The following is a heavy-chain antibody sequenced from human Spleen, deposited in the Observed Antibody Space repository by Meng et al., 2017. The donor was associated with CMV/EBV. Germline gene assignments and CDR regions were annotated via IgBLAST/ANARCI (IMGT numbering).Heavy chain of an antibody. CDR3: ARIPTDYYYGMDV. CDR1: GGSISSSSYY. D-gene: IGHD2-2*02. V-gene: IGHV4-39*07. CDR2: IYYSGST. Sequence: SETLSLTCTVSGGSISSSSYYWGWIRQPPGKGLEWIGSIYYSGSTYYNPSLKSRVTISVDTSKNQFSLKLSSVTAADTAVYYCARIPTDYYYGMDVWGQGTTVNVSS. J-gene: IGHJ6*02.